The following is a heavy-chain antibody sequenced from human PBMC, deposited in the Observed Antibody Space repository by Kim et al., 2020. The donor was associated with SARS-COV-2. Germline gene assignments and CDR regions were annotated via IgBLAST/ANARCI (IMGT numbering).Heavy chain of an antibody. V-gene: IGHV3-30*04. CDR3: ARVGLPRFPHYFDY. Sequence: GGSLRLSCAASGFTFSSYAMHWVRQAPGKGLEWVAVISYDGSNKYYADSVKGRFTISRDNSKNTLYLQMNSLRAEDTAVYYCARVGLPRFPHYFDYWGQGTLVTVSS. CDR1: GFTFSSYA. CDR2: ISYDGSNK. J-gene: IGHJ4*02. D-gene: IGHD3-3*01.